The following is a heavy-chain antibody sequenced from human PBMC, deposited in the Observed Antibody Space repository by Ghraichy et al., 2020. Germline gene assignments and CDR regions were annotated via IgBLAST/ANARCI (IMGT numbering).Heavy chain of an antibody. Sequence: GGSLRLSCAASGFTFSSYSMNWVRQAPGKGLEWVSSISSSSSYIYYADSVKGRFTISRDNAKNSLYLQMNSLRAEDTAVYYCARGSSGWYEGENYFDYWGQGTLVTVSS. J-gene: IGHJ4*02. V-gene: IGHV3-21*01. CDR2: ISSSSSYI. CDR3: ARGSSGWYEGENYFDY. D-gene: IGHD6-19*01. CDR1: GFTFSSYS.